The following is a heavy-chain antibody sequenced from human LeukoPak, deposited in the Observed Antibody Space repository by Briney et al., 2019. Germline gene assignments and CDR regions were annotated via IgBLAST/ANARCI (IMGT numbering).Heavy chain of an antibody. CDR2: ISAYNGNT. CDR3: ARDSGWELLGGYNWFDP. D-gene: IGHD1-26*01. V-gene: IGHV1-18*01. J-gene: IGHJ5*02. Sequence: APVKVSCKASGYTFTSYGISWVRQAPGQGLEWMGWISAYNGNTNYAQKLQGRVTMTTDTSTSTAYMELRSLRSDDTAVYYCARDSGWELLGGYNWFDPWAREPWSPSPQ. CDR1: GYTFTSYG.